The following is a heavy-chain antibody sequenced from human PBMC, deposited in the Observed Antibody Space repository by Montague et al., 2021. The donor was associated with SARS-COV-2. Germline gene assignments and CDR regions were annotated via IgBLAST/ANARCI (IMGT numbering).Heavy chain of an antibody. J-gene: IGHJ3*02. V-gene: IGHV4-59*01. Sequence: SETLSLTCTVSSGSISSYYWSWIRQPPGKGLEWVGYIYYSGSTNYNPSLKSRVTISVDTSKNQFSLKLSSVTAADTAVYYCARGAGYSSSWYPAFEIWGQGTVVTVSS. CDR2: IYYSGST. D-gene: IGHD6-13*01. CDR3: ARGAGYSSSWYPAFEI. CDR1: SGSISSYY.